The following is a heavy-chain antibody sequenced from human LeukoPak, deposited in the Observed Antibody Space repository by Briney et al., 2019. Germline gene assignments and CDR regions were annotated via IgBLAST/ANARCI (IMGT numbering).Heavy chain of an antibody. Sequence: PGGSLRLSCAASGFTFSSYGMHWVRQAPGKGLEWVAVIWYDGSNKNYLDSVKGRFTISRDDSKSTLYLQMNSLRAEDTALYYCARESGYGMDVWGQGTTVTVSS. CDR1: GFTFSSYG. J-gene: IGHJ6*02. D-gene: IGHD1-1*01. CDR2: IWYDGSNK. V-gene: IGHV3-33*01. CDR3: ARESGYGMDV.